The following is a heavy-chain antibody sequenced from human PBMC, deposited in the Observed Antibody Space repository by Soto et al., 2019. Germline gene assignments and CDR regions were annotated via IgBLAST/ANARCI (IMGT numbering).Heavy chain of an antibody. D-gene: IGHD5-18*01. CDR3: ALLSRRYTFGFNSPFDF. Sequence: EVHLLESGGGLVQPGGSLSLSCAASGFSFNTYAVTWVRQAPGKGLEWVSTISDSGSGTFYADSVEGRLTISRDNSKSTVYLQMSSLRAEDTAVYFCALLSRRYTFGFNSPFDFWGQGTLVTVSS. J-gene: IGHJ4*02. CDR1: GFSFNTYA. V-gene: IGHV3-23*01. CDR2: ISDSGSGT.